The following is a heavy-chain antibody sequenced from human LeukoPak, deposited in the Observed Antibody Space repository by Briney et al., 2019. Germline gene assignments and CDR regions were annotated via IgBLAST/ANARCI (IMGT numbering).Heavy chain of an antibody. CDR2: ISYDGSNK. CDR1: GFTFSSYG. CDR3: ASDYSNAFDI. V-gene: IGHV3-30*03. D-gene: IGHD2-21*01. J-gene: IGHJ3*02. Sequence: GGSLRLSCAASGFTFSSYGMHWVRQAPGKGLEWVAVISYDGSNKYYADSVKGRFTISRDSSKNTLYLQMNSLRAEDTAVYYCASDYSNAFDIWGQGTMVTVSS.